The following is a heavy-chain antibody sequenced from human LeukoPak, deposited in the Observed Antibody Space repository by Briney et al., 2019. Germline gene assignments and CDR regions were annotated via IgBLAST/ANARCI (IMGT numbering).Heavy chain of an antibody. V-gene: IGHV4-59*12. CDR3: ARSSWYCCYFDY. Sequence: SETLSLTCTVSGGSISGYYWSWIRQPPGKRLEWIGYIYQTGSTNYNPSLKSRVTLSIDTSMSQFSLKLSSVTAADTAAYYCARSSWYCCYFDYWGQGTLVTVSS. J-gene: IGHJ4*02. CDR1: GGSISGYY. CDR2: IYQTGST. D-gene: IGHD6-13*01.